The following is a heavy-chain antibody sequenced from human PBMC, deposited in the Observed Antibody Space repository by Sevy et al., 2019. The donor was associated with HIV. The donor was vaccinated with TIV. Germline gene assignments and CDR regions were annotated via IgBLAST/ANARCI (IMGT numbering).Heavy chain of an antibody. CDR2: IYYTGST. Sequence: SETLSLTCTVSGGSISAYYWSWIRQPPGKPLEYIGYIYYTGSTNYNPSLKSRVTISVDTSKNQFSLKLNSFIAADTAVYFCARAPPVRSGDDSLNWFDPWGQGTLVTVSS. D-gene: IGHD5-12*01. V-gene: IGHV4-59*01. CDR1: GGSISAYY. CDR3: ARAPPVRSGDDSLNWFDP. J-gene: IGHJ5*02.